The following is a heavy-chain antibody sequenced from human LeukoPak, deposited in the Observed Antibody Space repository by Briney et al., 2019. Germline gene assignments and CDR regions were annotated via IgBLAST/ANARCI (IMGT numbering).Heavy chain of an antibody. CDR3: ATDPYHDFWSGYVY. CDR2: ISYDGSNK. D-gene: IGHD3-3*01. J-gene: IGHJ4*02. V-gene: IGHV3-30*03. Sequence: GGSLRLSCAASGFTFSSYGMHWVRQAPGKGLEWVAVISYDGSNKYYADSVKGRFTISRDNSKNTLYLQMNSLRAEDTAVYYCATDPYHDFWSGYVYWGQGTLVTVSS. CDR1: GFTFSSYG.